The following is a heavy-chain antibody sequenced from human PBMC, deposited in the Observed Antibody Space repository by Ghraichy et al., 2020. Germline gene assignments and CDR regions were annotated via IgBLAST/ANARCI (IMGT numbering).Heavy chain of an antibody. V-gene: IGHV3-53*01. Sequence: ESLNISCAASGFTVSSNYMSWVLQAPGKGLEWVSVIYSGGSTYYADSVKGRFTISRDNSKNPLYLQMNSLRAEDTAVYYCARDRRGSGYDWDYYYYMDVWGKGPTVTVSS. CDR1: GFTVSSNY. CDR3: ARDRRGSGYDWDYYYYMDV. D-gene: IGHD5-12*01. J-gene: IGHJ6*03. CDR2: IYSGGST.